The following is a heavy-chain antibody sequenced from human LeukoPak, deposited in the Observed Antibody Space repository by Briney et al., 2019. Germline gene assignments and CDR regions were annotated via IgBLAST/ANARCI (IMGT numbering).Heavy chain of an antibody. CDR3: AKARGRGSFDI. Sequence: GASVKVSCKASGYTFSNYDINWVRQATGQGLEWMGWMNPNSGNTDYAQKFQGRVTITRDTSISTAYMELSSLRSEDTAVYYCAKARGRGSFDIWGQGTMVTVSS. D-gene: IGHD3-10*01. V-gene: IGHV1-8*03. CDR1: GYTFSNYD. J-gene: IGHJ3*02. CDR2: MNPNSGNT.